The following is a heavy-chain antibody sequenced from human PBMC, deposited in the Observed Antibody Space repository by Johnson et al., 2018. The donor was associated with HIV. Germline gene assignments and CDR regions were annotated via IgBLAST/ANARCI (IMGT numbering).Heavy chain of an antibody. D-gene: IGHD3-22*01. Sequence: VQLVESGGGLVQPGGSLRLSCAASGFTFSSYGMHWVRQAPGKGLEWVSGISWNSGSIGYADSVKGRFTISRDNAKNSLYLQMNSLRAEDTALYYCAKGGYDSEDAFDIWGQGTMVTV. J-gene: IGHJ3*02. CDR2: ISWNSGSI. V-gene: IGHV3-9*01. CDR1: GFTFSSYG. CDR3: AKGGYDSEDAFDI.